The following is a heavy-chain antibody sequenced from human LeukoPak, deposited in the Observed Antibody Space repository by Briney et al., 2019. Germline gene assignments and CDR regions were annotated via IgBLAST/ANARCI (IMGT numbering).Heavy chain of an antibody. Sequence: SETLSLTCAVSGGSISSSNWWSWVRQPPGKGLEWIGEIYHSGSTNYNPSLKSRVTISVDKSKNQFSLKLSSVTAADTAVYYCARDGSSGYYFLDYWGQGTLVTVSS. CDR2: IYHSGST. CDR1: GGSISSSNW. CDR3: ARDGSSGYYFLDY. V-gene: IGHV4-4*02. D-gene: IGHD3-22*01. J-gene: IGHJ4*02.